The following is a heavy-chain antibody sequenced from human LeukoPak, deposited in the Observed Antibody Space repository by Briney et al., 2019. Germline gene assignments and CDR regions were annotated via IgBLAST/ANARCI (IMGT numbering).Heavy chain of an antibody. CDR2: INPSGGST. V-gene: IGHV1-46*01. CDR3: ARGESGLHYDYVWGSYRHMLPNY. CDR1: GYTFTSYY. Sequence: ASVKVSCKASGYTFTSYYMHWVRQAPGQGLEWMGIINPSGGSTSYAQKFQGRVTMTRDTSTSTVYMELSSLRSEDTAVYYCARGESGLHYDYVWGSYRHMLPNYGGQGPLVTVSS. J-gene: IGHJ4*02. D-gene: IGHD3-16*02.